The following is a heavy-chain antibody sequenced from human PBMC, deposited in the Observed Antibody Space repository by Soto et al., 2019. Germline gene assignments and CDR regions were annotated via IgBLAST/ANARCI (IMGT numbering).Heavy chain of an antibody. J-gene: IGHJ6*02. Sequence: NPSETLSLTCAVYGGSFSTYYWNWIRQPPGKGLEWIGEINHSGRTNYNPSLKSRVTISVDTSKNQFSLKLSSVTAADTAVYYCARVRMITATFYYYYAMDVWGQGTTVTVSS. V-gene: IGHV4-34*01. CDR3: ARVRMITATFYYYYAMDV. CDR2: INHSGRT. CDR1: GGSFSTYY. D-gene: IGHD3-16*01.